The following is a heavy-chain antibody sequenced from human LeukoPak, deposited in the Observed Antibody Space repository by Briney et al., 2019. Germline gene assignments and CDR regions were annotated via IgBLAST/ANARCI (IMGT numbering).Heavy chain of an antibody. CDR1: GGSFSGYY. D-gene: IGHD6-6*01. V-gene: IGHV4-34*01. CDR3: ASIEYSSSSVWFDP. J-gene: IGHJ5*02. CDR2: INHSGST. Sequence: SETLSLTCAVYGGSFSGYYWSWIRHPPGKGLEWIGEINHSGSTNYNPSLKSRVTISVDTSKNQFSLKLSSVTAADTAVYYCASIEYSSSSVWFDPWGQGTLVTVSS.